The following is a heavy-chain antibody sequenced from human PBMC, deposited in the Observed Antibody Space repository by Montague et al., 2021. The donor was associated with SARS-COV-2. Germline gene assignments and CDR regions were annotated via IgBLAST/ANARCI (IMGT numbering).Heavy chain of an antibody. CDR3: AKNRDIFWFGEGRDSMDV. CDR1: GFTFNNFA. CDR2: ISYDGSIK. Sequence: SLRLACAASGFTFNNFAMHWVRQAQGKVVEWVAVISYDGSIKYXXXSXXXRFXISRDSSKKTLYLQLHSLSGEATAVSYCAKNRDIFWFGEGRDSMDVWGQGTTVIVSS. J-gene: IGHJ6*02. D-gene: IGHD3-10*01. V-gene: IGHV3-30*18.